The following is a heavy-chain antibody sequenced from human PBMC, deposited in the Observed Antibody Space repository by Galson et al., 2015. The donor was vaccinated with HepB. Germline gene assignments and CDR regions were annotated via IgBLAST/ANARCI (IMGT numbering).Heavy chain of an antibody. CDR2: ISGSGGST. CDR1: GFTFSSYA. CDR3: ARSGAAAGHLDYYYNYMDV. Sequence: SLRLSCAASGFTFSSYAMSWVRQAPGKGLEWVSAISGSGGSTYYADSVKGRFTISRDNSKNTLYLQMNSLRAEDTAVYYCARSGAAAGHLDYYYNYMDVWGKGTTVTVSS. V-gene: IGHV3-23*01. J-gene: IGHJ6*03. D-gene: IGHD6-13*01.